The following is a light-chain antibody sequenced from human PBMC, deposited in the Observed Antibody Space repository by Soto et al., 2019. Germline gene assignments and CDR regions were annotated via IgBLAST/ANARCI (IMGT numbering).Light chain of an antibody. CDR2: GAS. V-gene: IGKV3-20*01. Sequence: EIVLTQSPGTLSLSPGERATLSCRASQSVSSNSLAWYQQKPGQAPRLLIYGASSRATGIPDRFSGSGSETDFTLTISRLEPEDFAVYYCQQYGSTPQTFGQGTKVEIK. CDR3: QQYGSTPQT. CDR1: QSVSSNS. J-gene: IGKJ1*01.